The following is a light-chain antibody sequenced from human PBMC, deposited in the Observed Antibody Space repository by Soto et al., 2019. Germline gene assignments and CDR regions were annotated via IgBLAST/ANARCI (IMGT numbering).Light chain of an antibody. V-gene: IGKV3-20*01. J-gene: IGKJ4*01. CDR1: QSVCSSY. Sequence: EIVLTQSPGTLSLSPGERATLSCRASQSVCSSYLAWYQQKPGQAPRLLIYGASSRATGIPDRFSGSGSGTDFTLTISRLEPEDFAVYYCQQYGSSPRVTFGGGTKVEIK. CDR2: GAS. CDR3: QQYGSSPRVT.